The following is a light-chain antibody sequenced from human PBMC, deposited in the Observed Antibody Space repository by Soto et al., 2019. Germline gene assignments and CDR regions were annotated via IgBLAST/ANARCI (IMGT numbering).Light chain of an antibody. CDR3: QQYNSYSQRT. J-gene: IGKJ1*01. Sequence: DVQMTQSPSTLSASVGDRVTITCRASQSISSWLAWYQQKPGKAPKLLIYDASSLESGVPSRFSGSGSGTEFTLTISSLQPDDFATYYCQQYNSYSQRTFGQGTKVDNK. V-gene: IGKV1-5*01. CDR1: QSISSW. CDR2: DAS.